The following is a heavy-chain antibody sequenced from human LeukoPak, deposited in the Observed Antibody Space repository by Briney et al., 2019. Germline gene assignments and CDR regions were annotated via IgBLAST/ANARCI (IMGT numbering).Heavy chain of an antibody. CDR1: GDSISSSSHY. CDR2: IFYSGYP. J-gene: IGHJ5*02. Sequence: SETLSLTCTVSGDSISSSSHYWGWIRQPPGKGLEWIGRIFYSGYPYYNPSLKSRVSISVDTSENRFSLRLSSVTAADTAVYYCARKALWSGSYNWFDPWGQGTLVTVSS. D-gene: IGHD3-3*01. CDR3: ARKALWSGSYNWFDP. V-gene: IGHV4-39*01.